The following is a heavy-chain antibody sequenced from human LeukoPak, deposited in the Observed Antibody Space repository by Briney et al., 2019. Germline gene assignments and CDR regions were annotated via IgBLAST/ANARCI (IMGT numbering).Heavy chain of an antibody. J-gene: IGHJ4*02. Sequence: GGSLRPSCAASGFTFTSYAMSWVRQAPGKGLEWVSGISGSGGSTYYADSVKGRFTISRDNSKNTLYLQMNSLRAEDTAVYYCSTSSESLCRLGELADYWGQGTLVTVSS. CDR1: GFTFTSYA. CDR3: STSSESLCRLGELADY. D-gene: IGHD3-16*01. CDR2: ISGSGGST. V-gene: IGHV3-23*01.